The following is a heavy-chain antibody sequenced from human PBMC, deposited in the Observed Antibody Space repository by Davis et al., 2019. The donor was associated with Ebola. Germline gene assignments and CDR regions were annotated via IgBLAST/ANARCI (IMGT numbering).Heavy chain of an antibody. Sequence: SLKISCAGSGFTFGDSAMHWVRQAPAKGLEWVSGISWNSDSIVYADSVKGRFTISRDNARNSLYLQMNSLRGEDTAFYYCAKGRTIPLALDLWGQGTLVTVSS. CDR3: AKGRTIPLALDL. D-gene: IGHD2-2*02. V-gene: IGHV3-9*01. J-gene: IGHJ5*02. CDR2: ISWNSDSI. CDR1: GFTFGDSA.